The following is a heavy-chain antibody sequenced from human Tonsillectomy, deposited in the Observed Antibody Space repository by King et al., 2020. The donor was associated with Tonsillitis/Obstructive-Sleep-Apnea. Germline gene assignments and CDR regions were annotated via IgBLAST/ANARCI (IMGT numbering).Heavy chain of an antibody. Sequence: VQLVESGGGLVKPGRSLRLSCTASGFTFGDYAMSWFRQAPGKGLEGVGFIRSKADGGTTEYPASVKGRVTSSRDDSKSIAYLQMNSLKTEDTAVNYCTRDDTTPYGSGTVSIWGQGTMVTVSS. CDR2: IRSKADGGTT. J-gene: IGHJ3*02. CDR1: GFTFGDYA. V-gene: IGHV3-49*05. D-gene: IGHD3-10*01. CDR3: TRDDTTPYGSGTVSI.